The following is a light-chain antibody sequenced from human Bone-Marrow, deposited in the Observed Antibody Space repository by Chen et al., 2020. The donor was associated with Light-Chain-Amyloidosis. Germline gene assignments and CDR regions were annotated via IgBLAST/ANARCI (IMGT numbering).Light chain of an antibody. CDR3: QSFQGSSQRV. J-gene: IGLJ3*02. CDR2: EED. CDR1: SGSIATNY. V-gene: IGLV6-57*01. Sequence: NFMLTQPHSVSESPGKTVIISCTRSSGSIATNYVQWYQQRPGSSPTTVIYEEDQRPSGVPDPFSGSIHRSSNSASCTLSGLKTEDESDYFCQSFQGSSQRVFGGGAKLTVL.